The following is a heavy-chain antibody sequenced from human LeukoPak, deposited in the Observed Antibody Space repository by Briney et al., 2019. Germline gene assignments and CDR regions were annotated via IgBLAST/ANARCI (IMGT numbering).Heavy chain of an antibody. D-gene: IGHD3-10*01. CDR1: GFTVSSNY. Sequence: PGGSLSLSCAASGFTVSSNYMSWARQAPGKGLEWVSVIYSGGSTYDADSVKGRFPISRDNSMNTLYLQVHSPRAEDTAVYYCASGLLGTIDYWGQGTLVTVSS. J-gene: IGHJ4*02. CDR3: ASGLLGTIDY. CDR2: IYSGGST. V-gene: IGHV3-53*01.